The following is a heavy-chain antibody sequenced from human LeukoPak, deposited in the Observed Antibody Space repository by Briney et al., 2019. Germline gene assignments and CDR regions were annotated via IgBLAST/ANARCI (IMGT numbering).Heavy chain of an antibody. J-gene: IGHJ4*02. Sequence: PSETLSLTCTVSSGSVNSGSYYWNWIRQPPGKGLEWIGDIYYSGSTNYNPSLKSRVTISVDTSKNQFSLRLSSVTAADTAVYYSARLASGSYGPLTPFDYWGQGTLVTVSS. CDR1: SGSVNSGSYY. CDR2: IYYSGST. D-gene: IGHD1-26*01. V-gene: IGHV4-61*01. CDR3: ARLASGSYGPLTPFDY.